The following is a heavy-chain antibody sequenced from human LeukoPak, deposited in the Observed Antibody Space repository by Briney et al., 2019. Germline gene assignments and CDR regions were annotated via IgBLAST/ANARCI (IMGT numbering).Heavy chain of an antibody. CDR1: GFTFSSYA. D-gene: IGHD4-11*01. V-gene: IGHV3-30-3*01. CDR2: ISYDGSNK. Sequence: GGSLRLSCAASGFTFSSYAMHWVRQAPGKGLEWVAVISYDGSNKYYADSVKGRFTISRDNSKNTLYLQMNSLRAEDTAVYYCARDDYSNLNDAFDIWGQGTMVTVSS. CDR3: ARDDYSNLNDAFDI. J-gene: IGHJ3*02.